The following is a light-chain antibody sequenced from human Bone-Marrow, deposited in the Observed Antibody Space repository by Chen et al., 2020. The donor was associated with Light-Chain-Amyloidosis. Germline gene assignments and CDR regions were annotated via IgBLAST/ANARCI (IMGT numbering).Light chain of an antibody. CDR3: SSYTITNTLV. CDR2: EVT. V-gene: IGLV2-14*01. Sequence: PALTQPASVSGAPGHSITIPCTGTSSDVGGDKHVSWYQQHPDKSPKLMIYEVTNRPSWVPDRFSGSKSDNTASLTISGLQTEDEADYFCSSYTITNTLVFGSGTRVTVL. J-gene: IGLJ1*01. CDR1: SSDVGGDKH.